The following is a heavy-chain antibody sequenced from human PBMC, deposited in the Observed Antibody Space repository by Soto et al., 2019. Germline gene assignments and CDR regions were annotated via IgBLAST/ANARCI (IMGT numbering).Heavy chain of an antibody. V-gene: IGHV3-9*01. Sequence: GGSLRLSCAASGFNFDDHAMHWVRQTPGKGLEWVSGISWNSVTINYADSIKGRFTISRDNAKRTLYLQMNNLRPADTAMYFCVRSSGSQPRAGWFDPWGQGTLVTVSS. CDR3: VRSSGSQPRAGWFDP. CDR2: ISWNSVTI. J-gene: IGHJ5*02. CDR1: GFNFDDHA. D-gene: IGHD1-26*01.